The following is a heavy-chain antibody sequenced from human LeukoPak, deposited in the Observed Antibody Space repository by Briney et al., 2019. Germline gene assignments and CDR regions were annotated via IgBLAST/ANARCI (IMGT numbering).Heavy chain of an antibody. CDR2: IIPILGIA. Sequence: SVKVSCKASGGTFSSYAISWVRQAPGQGLEWMGRIIPILGIANYAQKFQGRVTITADKSTSTAYMELSSLRSEDTAVYYCARDGGATGHNWFDPWGQGTLVTVSS. CDR3: ARDGGATGHNWFDP. D-gene: IGHD1-26*01. J-gene: IGHJ5*02. V-gene: IGHV1-69*04. CDR1: GGTFSSYA.